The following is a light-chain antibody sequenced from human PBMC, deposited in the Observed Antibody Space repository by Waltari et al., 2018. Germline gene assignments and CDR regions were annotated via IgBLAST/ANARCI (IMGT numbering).Light chain of an antibody. CDR3: ASWDDSLSGYV. CDR2: PNN. Sequence: QSVLTQPPSASGTPGQRVTISCSGSSSNIENNYLNWYQQFPGTAPKLLIYPNNQRPSGVPDRFSGSKSGTSASLAISGLRSEDEATYYCASWDDSLSGYVFGSGTKVTVL. V-gene: IGLV1-47*01. J-gene: IGLJ1*01. CDR1: SSNIENNY.